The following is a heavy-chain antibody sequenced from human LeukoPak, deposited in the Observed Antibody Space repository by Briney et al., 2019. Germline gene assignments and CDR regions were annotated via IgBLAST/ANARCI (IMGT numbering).Heavy chain of an antibody. V-gene: IGHV1-69*04. D-gene: IGHD2-2*01. CDR1: GGTFSSYA. J-gene: IGHJ4*02. Sequence: SVKVSRKASGGTFSSYAISWVRQAPGQGLEWMGRIIPIFGIANYAQKFQGRVTITADKSTSTAYMELSSLRSEDTAVYYCARRYQRADDYWGQGTLVTVSS. CDR3: ARRYQRADDY. CDR2: IIPIFGIA.